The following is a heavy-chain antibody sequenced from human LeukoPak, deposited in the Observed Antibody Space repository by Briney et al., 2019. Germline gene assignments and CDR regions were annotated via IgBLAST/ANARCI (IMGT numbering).Heavy chain of an antibody. CDR3: ATSKYYYDSSGYSIDP. V-gene: IGHV4-31*03. Sequence: SQTLSLTCTVSGGSISSGGYYWSWIRQHPGKGLEWIGYIYYSGSTYYNPSLKSRVTISVDTSKNQFSLKLSSVTAADTAVYYCATSKYYYDSSGYSIDPWGQGTLVTVSS. D-gene: IGHD3-22*01. J-gene: IGHJ5*02. CDR1: GGSISSGGYY. CDR2: IYYSGST.